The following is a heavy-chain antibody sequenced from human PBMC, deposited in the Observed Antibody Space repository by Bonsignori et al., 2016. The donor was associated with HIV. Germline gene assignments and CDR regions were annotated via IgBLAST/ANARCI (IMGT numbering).Heavy chain of an antibody. J-gene: IGHJ4*02. CDR3: AKADCSGGDCYRTDH. Sequence: GESLKISCAASGFTFNNYAMTWVRQAPGKGLEWVSSLSGSGDGIRYADSVRGRFTISRDNSRNTLYLQLDSLRVEDTAIYYCAKADCSGGDCYRTDHWGQGTLVTVSS. CDR1: GFTFNNYA. V-gene: IGHV3-23*01. CDR2: LSGSGDGI. D-gene: IGHD2-15*01.